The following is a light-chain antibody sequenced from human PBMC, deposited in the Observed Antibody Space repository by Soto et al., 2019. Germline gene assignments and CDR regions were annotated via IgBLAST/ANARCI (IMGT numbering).Light chain of an antibody. Sequence: VISMTQSPSLLSASTGDRVTISCRMSQDIKNYLAWYQQRPGKAPALLIYSASTLQNGVPSRFSGSWSGTDFTLTISRLQSEDFATYYWQQYYSFPFTFGPGTKVDGK. J-gene: IGKJ3*01. CDR1: QDIKNY. CDR3: QQYYSFPFT. V-gene: IGKV1D-8*01. CDR2: SAS.